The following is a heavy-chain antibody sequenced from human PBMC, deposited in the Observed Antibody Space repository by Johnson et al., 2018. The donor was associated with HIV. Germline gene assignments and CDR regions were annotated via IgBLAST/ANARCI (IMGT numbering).Heavy chain of an antibody. J-gene: IGHJ3*02. CDR2: IYSGGST. CDR3: AREWGVITFGGVIPRNAFDI. V-gene: IGHV3-66*01. CDR1: GFTFSDHY. D-gene: IGHD3-16*02. Sequence: VQLVESGGGLVQPGGSLRLSCAASGFTFSDHYMSWVRQAPGKGLEWVSVIYSGGSTYYADSVKGRFTISRDNSKNTLHLQMNSLRAEDTAVYYCAREWGVITFGGVIPRNAFDIWGQGTMVTVSS.